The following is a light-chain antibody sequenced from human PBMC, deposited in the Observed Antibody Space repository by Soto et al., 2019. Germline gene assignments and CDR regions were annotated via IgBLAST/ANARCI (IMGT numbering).Light chain of an antibody. CDR3: QKYYTWPIT. V-gene: IGKV3-15*01. CDR2: GAS. J-gene: IGKJ4*01. CDR1: QGVSRK. Sequence: EIVMTQSPATLSVAPGERVTFSCRASQGVSRKLAWYQHKPGQAPRLLISGASTGATGIPARFSGSGSGTEFPLTISGLQSEDCAFYYCQKYYTWPITFGGGTKVEIK.